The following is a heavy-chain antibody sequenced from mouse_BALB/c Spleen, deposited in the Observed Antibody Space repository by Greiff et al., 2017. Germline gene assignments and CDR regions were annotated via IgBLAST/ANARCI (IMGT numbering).Heavy chain of an antibody. CDR2: IDPANGNT. Sequence: VQPQQSGAELVKPGASVKLSCTASGFNIKDTYMHWVKQRPEQGLEWIGRIDPANGNTKYDPKFKGKATITADTYSNTTYLQLSSLTSEDTAVYYCAGSECYLAWFAYWGQGTLVTVSA. CDR3: AGSECYLAWFAY. J-gene: IGHJ3*01. CDR1: GFNIKDTY. V-gene: IGHV14-3*02. D-gene: IGHD2-12*01.